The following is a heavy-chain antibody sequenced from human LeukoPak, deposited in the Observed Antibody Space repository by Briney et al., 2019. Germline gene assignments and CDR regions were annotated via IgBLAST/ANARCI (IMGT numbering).Heavy chain of an antibody. CDR2: LNPSTGDT. J-gene: IGHJ4*02. Sequence: ASVKVSCKASGYTFTAYFLHWVRQAPGQGLEWLGRLNPSTGDTDYAQNFQGSLTLTRDTSINTAYMELSSLTSADTAVYFCNIGTDLRFFDYWGQGSLVTVSS. CDR1: GYTFTAYF. V-gene: IGHV1-2*06. D-gene: IGHD1-1*01. CDR3: NIGTDLRFFDY.